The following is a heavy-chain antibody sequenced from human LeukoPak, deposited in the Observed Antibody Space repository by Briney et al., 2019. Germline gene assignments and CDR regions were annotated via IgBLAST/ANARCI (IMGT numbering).Heavy chain of an antibody. V-gene: IGHV3-21*01. J-gene: IGHJ4*02. D-gene: IGHD1-14*01. CDR1: GFTFSSYS. Sequence: GGSLRPSCAASGFTFSSYSMNWVRQAPGKGLEWVSSISSSSYIYYADSVKGRFTISRDNAKNSLYLQMNSLRAEDTAVYYCLTLTLDYWGQGTLVTVSS. CDR2: ISSSSYI. CDR3: LTLTLDY.